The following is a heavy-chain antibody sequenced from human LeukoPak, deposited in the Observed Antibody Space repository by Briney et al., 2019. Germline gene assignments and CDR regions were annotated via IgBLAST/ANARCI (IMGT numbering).Heavy chain of an antibody. V-gene: IGHV1-69*01. Sequence: GSSVKVSCKASGGTFSSYVFSWVRQAPGQGLEWLGGIIPIFGSANYAQMFQGKVTITADESTSTAYMELSSLRSEDTAIYYCARGEPHYIDSSGYYGSGYYFDYWGQGTLVTVSS. CDR3: ARGEPHYIDSSGYYGSGYYFDY. CDR1: GGTFSSYV. D-gene: IGHD3-22*01. CDR2: IIPIFGSA. J-gene: IGHJ4*02.